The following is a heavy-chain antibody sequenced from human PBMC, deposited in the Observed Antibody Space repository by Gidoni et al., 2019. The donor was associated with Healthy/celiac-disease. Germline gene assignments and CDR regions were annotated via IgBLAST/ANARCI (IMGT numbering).Heavy chain of an antibody. CDR2: ISSSSSYI. Sequence: EVQLVESGGGLVKPGGSLRLSCAASGFTFSSYSMNWVRQAPGKGLEWVSSISSSSSYIYYADSVKGRFTISRDNAKNSLYLQMNSLRAEDTAVYYCARVMGIVVVTAKVDYWGQGTLVTVSS. J-gene: IGHJ4*02. CDR1: GFTFSSYS. CDR3: ARVMGIVVVTAKVDY. V-gene: IGHV3-21*01. D-gene: IGHD2-21*02.